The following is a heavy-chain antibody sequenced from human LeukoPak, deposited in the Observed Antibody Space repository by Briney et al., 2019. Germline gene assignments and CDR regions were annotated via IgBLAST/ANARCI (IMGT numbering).Heavy chain of an antibody. CDR2: IYYNGNT. CDR3: ATVSSLYSGYVENAFDI. J-gene: IGHJ3*02. D-gene: IGHD5-12*01. CDR1: DGSINSYY. Sequence: PSETLSLTCSVSDGSINSYYWNWIRRPPGKGLEWIGYIYYNGNTNYSPSLKSRVTISVDTSKNQFSLKLSSVTAADTAVYYCATVSSLYSGYVENAFDIWGQGTMVTVSS. V-gene: IGHV4-59*12.